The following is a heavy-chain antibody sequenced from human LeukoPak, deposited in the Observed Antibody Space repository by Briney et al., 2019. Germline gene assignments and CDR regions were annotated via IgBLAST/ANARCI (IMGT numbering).Heavy chain of an antibody. V-gene: IGHV4-4*07. Sequence: SETLSLTCTVSGASISSSYCTWIRQPAGEGVEWIGRISTGGGTTYNPSFKSRVTMSVDASKNQFSLNLTSVTAADTAVYYCARDQTYYVSSGYYYVTYFHHWGQGILVTVSS. CDR1: GASISSSY. CDR2: ISTGGGT. CDR3: ARDQTYYVSSGYYYVTYFHH. D-gene: IGHD3-22*01. J-gene: IGHJ1*01.